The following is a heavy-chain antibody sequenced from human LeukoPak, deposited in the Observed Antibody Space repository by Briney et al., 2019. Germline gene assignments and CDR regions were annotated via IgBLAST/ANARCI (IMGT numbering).Heavy chain of an antibody. CDR1: GFTFSSYG. J-gene: IGHJ6*03. D-gene: IGHD6-13*01. Sequence: GGSLRLSCGAPGFTFSSYGMHWVRQAPGKGLEWVAFIRYDGSNKYYVDSVKGRFTISRDNSKNTLYLQMNSLRAEDTAVYYCAKLGLSSSWYLVYYYYMDVWGKGTTVTISS. CDR2: IRYDGSNK. V-gene: IGHV3-30*02. CDR3: AKLGLSSSWYLVYYYYMDV.